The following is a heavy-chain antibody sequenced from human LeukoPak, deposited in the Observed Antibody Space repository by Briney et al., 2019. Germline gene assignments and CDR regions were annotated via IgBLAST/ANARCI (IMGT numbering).Heavy chain of an antibody. J-gene: IGHJ5*02. V-gene: IGHV3-66*02. CDR3: ARELVNWFDP. Sequence: GGSLRLSCAASVFTVSSNYMSWVRQAPGKGLEWVSVIYSGGSTYYADSVKGRLTISRDNSKNTLYLQMNSLRAEDTAVYYCARELVNWFDPWGQGTLVTVSS. CDR2: IYSGGST. D-gene: IGHD1-7*01. CDR1: VFTVSSNY.